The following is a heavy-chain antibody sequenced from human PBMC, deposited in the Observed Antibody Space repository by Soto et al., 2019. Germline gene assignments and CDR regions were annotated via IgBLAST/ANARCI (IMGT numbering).Heavy chain of an antibody. CDR2: ILHIGDSA. V-gene: IGHV3-23*01. J-gene: IGHJ4*02. Sequence: DVQLLASGGGLGQPGGSLRLSCVASGFSFSANAMTWVRQAPGQGLEWVASILHIGDSAYYADSVKGRFTISRDNSKRTLYLQMNSLRAEDTAVYYGARRGLSNNDYWGQGTLVTVSS. CDR3: ARRGLSNNDY. D-gene: IGHD1-1*01. CDR1: GFSFSANA.